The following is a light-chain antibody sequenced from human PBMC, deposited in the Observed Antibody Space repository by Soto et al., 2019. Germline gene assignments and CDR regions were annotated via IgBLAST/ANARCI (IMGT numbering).Light chain of an antibody. CDR3: QRRSNSIT. CDR1: QSVSSS. J-gene: IGKJ5*01. Sequence: IVLTQSPATLSLSLGEGATLSCKASQSVSSSLARYQKRPGQAPSLLSYYECTRATPITARFSGTGSGTAFTLTISSLEPEDFAVYYCQRRSNSITFGQGTRLEIK. V-gene: IGKV3-11*01. CDR2: YEC.